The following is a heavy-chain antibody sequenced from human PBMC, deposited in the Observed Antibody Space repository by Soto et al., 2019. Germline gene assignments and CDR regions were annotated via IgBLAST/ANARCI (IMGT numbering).Heavy chain of an antibody. CDR1: GYMFTNCW. J-gene: IGHJ6*02. Sequence: PGESLKISCQGSGYMFTNCWINWVRQVSGGVLEWLGRIDPSDSYTKYNPSFQGHVTISADKSTSTAYLQWSSLRASDTAVYYCASHNFCCGGDCNSSGMDVWGQGTTVTVSS. V-gene: IGHV5-10-1*01. CDR3: ASHNFCCGGDCNSSGMDV. CDR2: IDPSDSYT. D-gene: IGHD2-21*02.